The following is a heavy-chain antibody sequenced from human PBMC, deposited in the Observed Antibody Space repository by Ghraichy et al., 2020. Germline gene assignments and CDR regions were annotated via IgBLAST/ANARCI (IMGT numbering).Heavy chain of an antibody. V-gene: IGHV4-59*08. CDR1: GDSITSYY. J-gene: IGHJ1*01. Sequence: SETLSLTCTVSGDSITSYYWSWIRQPPGRGLEWIGYIFNSGGTNYNPSLKSRVTISVDASKNQFSLNLSSVTAADTAVYYCASPLMGGSYQPEYFGRWGQGTLVTVSS. CDR3: ASPLMGGSYQPEYFGR. CDR2: IFNSGGT. D-gene: IGHD1-26*01.